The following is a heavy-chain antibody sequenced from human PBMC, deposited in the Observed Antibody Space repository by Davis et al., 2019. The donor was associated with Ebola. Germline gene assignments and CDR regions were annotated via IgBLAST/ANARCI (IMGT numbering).Heavy chain of an antibody. Sequence: SVKVSCKASGGTFSRHDISWVRQAPGQGLEWMGGIIPIFGTANYAQKFQGRVTITADESTSTAYMELSSLRSEDTAVYYCARCYDFWSGYYTNYYYGMDVWGQGTTVTVSS. V-gene: IGHV1-69*13. CDR3: ARCYDFWSGYYTNYYYGMDV. CDR2: IIPIFGTA. D-gene: IGHD3-3*01. J-gene: IGHJ6*02. CDR1: GGTFSRHD.